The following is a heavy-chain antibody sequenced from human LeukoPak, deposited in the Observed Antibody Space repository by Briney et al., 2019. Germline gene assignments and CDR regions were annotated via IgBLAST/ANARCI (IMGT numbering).Heavy chain of an antibody. J-gene: IGHJ4*02. CDR3: TRRPDYYDSSGR. CDR2: IRSKANSYAT. D-gene: IGHD3-22*01. Sequence: GGSLRLSCAASGFTFSSSAMHWVRQASGKGLEWVGRIRSKANSYATAYAASVKGRFTISRDDSKNTAYLQLSSLKTEDTAVYYCTRRPDYYDSSGRWGQGTLVTVSS. V-gene: IGHV3-73*01. CDR1: GFTFSSSA.